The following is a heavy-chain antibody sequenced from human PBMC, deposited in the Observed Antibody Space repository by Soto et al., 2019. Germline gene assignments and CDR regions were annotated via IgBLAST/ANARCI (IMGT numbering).Heavy chain of an antibody. CDR1: GWSICGYF. D-gene: IGHD3-10*01. J-gene: IGHJ6*03. CDR2: IYYSGNT. V-gene: IGHV4-59*01. CDR3: ARGQSDYYGSGSYYYYMDV. Sequence: SETMSLTCTASGWSICGYFWGWIRQPPGKGLEWIGYIYYSGNTNYNPSLKSRVTISVDTSKNQFPLRLSSVTAADTAVYYCARGQSDYYGSGSYYYYMDVWGKGTTVTVSS.